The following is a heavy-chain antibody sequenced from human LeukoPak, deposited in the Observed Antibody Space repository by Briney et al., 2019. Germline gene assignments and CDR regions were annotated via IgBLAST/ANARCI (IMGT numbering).Heavy chain of an antibody. J-gene: IGHJ4*02. CDR3: ARGSYDDSGSYPPFNY. CDR2: VYYSGST. CDR1: GGSFSSSSYY. D-gene: IGHD3-22*01. Sequence: SETLSLTCTVSGGSFSSSSYYWGWIRQPPGKGLEWIGRVYYSGSTYYNLSLKSRVAISVDRPKNQFSLKLNSVTTADTSVYHCARGSYDDSGSYPPFNYWGQGTLVTVSS. V-gene: IGHV4-39*01.